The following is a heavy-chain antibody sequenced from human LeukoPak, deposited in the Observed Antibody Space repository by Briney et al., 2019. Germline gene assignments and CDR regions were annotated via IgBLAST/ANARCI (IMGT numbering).Heavy chain of an antibody. CDR2: ISWNSGSI. J-gene: IGHJ6*02. D-gene: IGHD6-13*01. Sequence: GRSLRLSCAASGFTFDDYAMHWVRQAPGKGLEWVSGISWNSGSIGYADSVKGRFTISRDNAKNSLYLQMNSLRAEDTALYYCAKVGIAAAGMYGMDVWGQGTTVTVSS. V-gene: IGHV3-9*01. CDR3: AKVGIAAAGMYGMDV. CDR1: GFTFDDYA.